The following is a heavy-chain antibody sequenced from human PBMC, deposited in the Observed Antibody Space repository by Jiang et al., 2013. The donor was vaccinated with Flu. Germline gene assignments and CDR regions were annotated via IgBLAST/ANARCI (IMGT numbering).Heavy chain of an antibody. V-gene: IGHV2-70*11. CDR2: IDWDDDK. CDR3: ARSLSSSWSQGWFDP. D-gene: IGHD6-13*01. Sequence: KPTQTLTLTCTFSGFSLSTSGMCVSWIRQPPGKALEWLARIDWDDDKCYSTSLKTRLTISKDTSKNQVVLTMTNMDPVDTATYYCARSLSSSWSQGWFDPWGQGTLVTVSS. J-gene: IGHJ5*02. CDR1: GFSLSTSGMC.